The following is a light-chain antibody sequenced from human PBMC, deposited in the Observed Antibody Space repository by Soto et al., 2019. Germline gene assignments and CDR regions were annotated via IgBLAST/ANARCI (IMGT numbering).Light chain of an antibody. CDR3: LHYYEWPRWT. J-gene: IGKJ1*01. CDR1: QSVSSY. CDR2: GAS. V-gene: IGKV3-15*01. Sequence: EIVLAQSPATLSLSPGERATLSCRASQSVSSYLAWYQQKPGQAPRLLIYGASTRATGISARFSGSGTGTEFTLTISSLQSEDFAVYYCLHYYEWPRWTFGQGTKVDI.